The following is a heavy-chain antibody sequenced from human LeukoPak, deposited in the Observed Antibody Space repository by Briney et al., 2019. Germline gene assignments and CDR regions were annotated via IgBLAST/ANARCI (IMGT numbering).Heavy chain of an antibody. CDR3: AREYCTNGVCLHFDF. CDR2: IVPIFDTP. V-gene: IGHV1-69*13. D-gene: IGHD2-8*01. CDR1: GGTFSNDA. Sequence: GASVKVSCKSSGGTFSNDAISWVRQAPGQGLEWMGRIVPIFDTPKYAQNFQGRVTITADESTGTVYMQLSSLRYEDTAVYYCAREYCTNGVCLHFDFWGQGTLVTVSS. J-gene: IGHJ4*02.